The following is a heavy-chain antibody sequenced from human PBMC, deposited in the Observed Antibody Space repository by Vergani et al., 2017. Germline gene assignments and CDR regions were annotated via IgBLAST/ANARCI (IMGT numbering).Heavy chain of an antibody. CDR3: ARLNGRGSSRSKYFDY. V-gene: IGHV5-51*01. CDR2: IHPADSDT. D-gene: IGHD2-2*01. Sequence: EVQLVQSGAEVKKPGESLKISCQISGYSFTNYWIGWVRQMPGKGLEWMGIIHPADSDTRYSPSFQGQVTISVDKSISTAYLQRSSLRASASAMYYCARLNGRGSSRSKYFDYRGQGTLVTGSS. J-gene: IGHJ4*02. CDR1: GYSFTNYW.